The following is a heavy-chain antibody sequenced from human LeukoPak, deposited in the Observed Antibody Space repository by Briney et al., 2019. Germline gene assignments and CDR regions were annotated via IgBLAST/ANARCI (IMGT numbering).Heavy chain of an antibody. CDR3: ARGVNWNYVSLCDY. Sequence: SGRSLRLSCTASGFTFDNFAMHWVRQAPGKGLEWVSYISSSSSTIYYADSVKGRFTISRDNAKNSLYLQMNSLRAEDTAVYYCARGVNWNYVSLCDYWGQGTLVTVSS. J-gene: IGHJ4*02. D-gene: IGHD1-7*01. CDR2: ISSSSSTI. CDR1: GFTFDNFA. V-gene: IGHV3-48*01.